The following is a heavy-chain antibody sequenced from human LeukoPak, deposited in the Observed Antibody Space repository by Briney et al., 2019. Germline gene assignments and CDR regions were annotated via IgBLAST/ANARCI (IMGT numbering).Heavy chain of an antibody. D-gene: IGHD1-26*01. CDR2: IRDSGSST. V-gene: IGHV3-23*01. CDR3: AKYGPQDSGSSHFDY. Sequence: PGGSLRLSCAASGFTFSSYAMSWVRQAPGKGLEWVSAIRDSGSSTHYADSVKGRFTTSRDNSKNTLFLQMNSLRAEDTAIYYCAKYGPQDSGSSHFDYWGQGDLVTVSS. J-gene: IGHJ4*02. CDR1: GFTFSSYA.